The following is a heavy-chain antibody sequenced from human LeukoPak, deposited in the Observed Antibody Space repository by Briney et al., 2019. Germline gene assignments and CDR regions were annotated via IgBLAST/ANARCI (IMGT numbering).Heavy chain of an antibody. CDR3: AKVRWDNSGWYYLDY. V-gene: IGHV3-30*18. Sequence: GGSLRLSCAASGFTFSSYGMHWVRQAPGKGLEWVAVISYDGSNKYYADSVKGRFTISRDNSKNTLYLQMNSLTDEDTAVYYCAKVRWDNSGWYYLDYWGQGTLVTVSS. J-gene: IGHJ4*02. D-gene: IGHD6-19*01. CDR1: GFTFSSYG. CDR2: ISYDGSNK.